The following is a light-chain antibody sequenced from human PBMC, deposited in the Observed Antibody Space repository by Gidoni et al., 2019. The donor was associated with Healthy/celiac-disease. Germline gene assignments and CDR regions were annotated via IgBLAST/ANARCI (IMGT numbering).Light chain of an antibody. CDR3: QVWDSSSDQYV. V-gene: IGLV3-21*03. Sequence: SYVLTQPPSVSVAPGKTARITCGGNNIGRKSVHWYQQTPGQAPVLVVYDESDRPSGIPERFSGSNSGNTATLTISRVEAGDEADYYCQVWDSSSDQYVFGTGTKVTVL. J-gene: IGLJ1*01. CDR2: DES. CDR1: NIGRKS.